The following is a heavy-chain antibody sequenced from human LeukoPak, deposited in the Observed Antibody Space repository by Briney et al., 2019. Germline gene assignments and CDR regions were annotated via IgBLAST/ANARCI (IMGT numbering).Heavy chain of an antibody. CDR1: GFTFSSYA. CDR2: ISYDGSNK. CDR3: AKSGCSSTSCQYYYYGMDV. D-gene: IGHD2-2*01. V-gene: IGHV3-30-3*02. J-gene: IGHJ6*02. Sequence: GRSLRLSCAASGFTFSSYAMHWVRQAPGKGLEWVAVISYDGSNKYYADSVKGRFTISRDNSKNTLYLQMNSLRAEDTAVYYCAKSGCSSTSCQYYYYGMDVWGQGTTVTVSS.